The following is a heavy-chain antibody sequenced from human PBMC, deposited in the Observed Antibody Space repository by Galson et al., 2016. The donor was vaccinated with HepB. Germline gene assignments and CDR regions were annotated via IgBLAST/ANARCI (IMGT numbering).Heavy chain of an antibody. Sequence: PALVKPTQTLTLTCTFSGFSLSTNGVAVGWIRQPPGKALEWLGLIYWDDDKRYRPSLKSRLTITKDTSRNQVVLTMTNMDPVDTATYYCAQGLRGSSGFYFDYVGQGSQVAVSS. V-gene: IGHV2-5*02. CDR2: IYWDDDK. J-gene: IGHJ4*02. CDR3: AQGLRGSSGFYFDY. CDR1: GFSLSTNGVA. D-gene: IGHD3-22*01.